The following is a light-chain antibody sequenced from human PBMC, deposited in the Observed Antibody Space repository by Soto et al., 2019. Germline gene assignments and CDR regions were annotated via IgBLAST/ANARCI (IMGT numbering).Light chain of an antibody. CDR2: DDS. Sequence: SYDLTQPPSVSVAPGQTARITCGGNNIASKSVHWYQHRPGQAPVLVVHDDSDRPSGIPERFSGSNSENTATLTITRVEAVDEADYYCQVWDTSNDHVVFGGGTKVTVL. V-gene: IGLV3-21*02. J-gene: IGLJ2*01. CDR1: NIASKS. CDR3: QVWDTSNDHVV.